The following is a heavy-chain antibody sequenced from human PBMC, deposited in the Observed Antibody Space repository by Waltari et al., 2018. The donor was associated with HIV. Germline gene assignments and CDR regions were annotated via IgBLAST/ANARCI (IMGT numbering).Heavy chain of an antibody. CDR2: ISGNSGSI. V-gene: IGHV3-9*01. Sequence: EVQLVESGGGLVQPGRSLRLSCAASGFTFDDYAMQWVRQAPGQGLEWVSGISGNSGSIGYADSVKGRFTISRDNAKNSLYLQMNSLRAEDTALYYCAKDSYDILTGTNGNWFDPWGQGTLVTVSS. CDR1: GFTFDDYA. D-gene: IGHD3-9*01. J-gene: IGHJ5*02. CDR3: AKDSYDILTGTNGNWFDP.